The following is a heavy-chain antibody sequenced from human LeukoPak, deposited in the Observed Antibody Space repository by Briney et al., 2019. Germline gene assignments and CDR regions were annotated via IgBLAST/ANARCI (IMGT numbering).Heavy chain of an antibody. CDR2: IYTSGST. Sequence: PSETPSLTCTVSGGSISSSSYYWGWIRQPAGKGLELIGRIYTSGSTNYNPSLKSRVTMSVDTSKNQFSLKLSSVTAADTAVYYCAREATYYYDSSAQWPVFDYWGQGTLVTVSS. D-gene: IGHD3-22*01. CDR1: GGSISSSSYY. J-gene: IGHJ4*02. CDR3: AREATYYYDSSAQWPVFDY. V-gene: IGHV4-61*02.